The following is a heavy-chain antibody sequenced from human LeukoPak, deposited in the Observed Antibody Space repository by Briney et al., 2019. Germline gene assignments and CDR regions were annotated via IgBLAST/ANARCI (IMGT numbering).Heavy chain of an antibody. J-gene: IGHJ2*01. CDR1: GYIVNNKY. CDR3: ASYNQRLSRWFFDL. Sequence: GGSLRLSRAVSGYIVNNKYMTWVRQAPGKGLEWVSVIYEGGNSDYADSVKGRFSVSRDDSKNTVYLKMNSLRAEDTALYYCASYNQRLSRWFFDLWGRGTLVTVSS. CDR2: IYEGGNS. D-gene: IGHD6-25*01. V-gene: IGHV3-53*01.